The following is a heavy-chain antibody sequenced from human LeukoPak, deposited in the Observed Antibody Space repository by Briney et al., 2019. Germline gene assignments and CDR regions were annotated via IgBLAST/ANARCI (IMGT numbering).Heavy chain of an antibody. J-gene: IGHJ5*02. V-gene: IGHV4-61*02. Sequence: SQTLSLTCSVSGDSISSGSHYWSWLRQPAGTGLEWIGRIYTSGSTNYNPSLKSRVTISVDTSKNQFSLKLSSVTAADTAVYYCARDGESYSSSWYYNWFDPWGQGTLVTVSS. D-gene: IGHD6-13*01. CDR1: GDSISSGSHY. CDR3: ARDGESYSSSWYYNWFDP. CDR2: IYTSGST.